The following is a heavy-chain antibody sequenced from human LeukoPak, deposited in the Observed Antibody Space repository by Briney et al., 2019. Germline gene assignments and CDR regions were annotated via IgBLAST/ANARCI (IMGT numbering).Heavy chain of an antibody. V-gene: IGHV3-48*03. D-gene: IGHD2-2*01. CDR3: ARSRQDILVVPSVLLDL. CDR1: GFSFSGYE. Sequence: GGSLRLSCEGSGFSFSGYEMNWVRQVPGKGLEWVSYMSSSGDLIYYVDSVRGRFTISRDNAKNSVFLQMNSLRAEDTAIYYCARSRQDILVVPSVLLDLWGLGTLVTVSS. CDR2: MSSSGDLI. J-gene: IGHJ5*02.